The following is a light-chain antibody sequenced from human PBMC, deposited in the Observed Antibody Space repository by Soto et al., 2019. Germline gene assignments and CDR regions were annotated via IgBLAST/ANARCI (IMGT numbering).Light chain of an antibody. Sequence: QSVLTQPASVSGSPGQSITISCPGTSSNVGSYNLVSWYQQHPGKAPKLMIYEGTKRPSGVSNRFSGSRSGNTASLTISGLQAEDEADYYCCSYASSGTYVVFGGGTK. CDR3: CSYASSGTYVV. CDR1: SSNVGSYNL. J-gene: IGLJ2*01. CDR2: EGT. V-gene: IGLV2-23*01.